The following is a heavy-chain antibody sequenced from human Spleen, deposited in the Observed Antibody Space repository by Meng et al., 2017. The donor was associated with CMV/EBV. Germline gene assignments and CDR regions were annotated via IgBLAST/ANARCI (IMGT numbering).Heavy chain of an antibody. V-gene: IGHV1-2*02. CDR1: GGTFSSYG. Sequence: ASVKVSCKASGGTFSSYGFNWVRQAPGQGLEWMGWINPNSDDTNYTPKFQGRVTMTRDTSISTAYMELSRLRSDDTAVYYCTRGWYSSSSGHDAFEIWGQGTMVTVSS. J-gene: IGHJ3*02. CDR3: TRGWYSSSSGHDAFEI. D-gene: IGHD6-6*01. CDR2: INPNSDDT.